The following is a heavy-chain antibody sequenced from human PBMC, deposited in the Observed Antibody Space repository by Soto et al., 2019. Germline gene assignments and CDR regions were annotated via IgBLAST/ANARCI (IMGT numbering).Heavy chain of an antibody. J-gene: IGHJ4*02. Sequence: QVQVVQSGAEVKKPESSVKVSCKPSGGTFNTYTVNWVRLAPGHGREWMGRFIPILDRANYAQKFQDRVTLTADTSTFTAYMELNSLTSDDTAVYYCAITYCRDNSCPRDFDFWGPGTRVTVSS. CDR2: FIPILDRA. V-gene: IGHV1-69*02. D-gene: IGHD2-21*01. CDR3: AITYCRDNSCPRDFDF. CDR1: GGTFNTYT.